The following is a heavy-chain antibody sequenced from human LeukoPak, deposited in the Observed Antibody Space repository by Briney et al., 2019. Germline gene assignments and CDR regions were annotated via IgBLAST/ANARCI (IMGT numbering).Heavy chain of an antibody. D-gene: IGHD5-12*01. CDR1: GFTFSSYW. CDR3: ARVIVATIIELYYFDY. J-gene: IGHJ4*02. V-gene: IGHV3-7*04. CDR2: IKQDGSEK. Sequence: GGSLRLSCAASGFTFSSYWMSWVRQAPGEGLEWVANIKQDGSEKYYVDSVKGRFTISRDNAKNSLYLQMNSLRAEDTAVYYCARVIVATIIELYYFDYWGQGTLVTVSS.